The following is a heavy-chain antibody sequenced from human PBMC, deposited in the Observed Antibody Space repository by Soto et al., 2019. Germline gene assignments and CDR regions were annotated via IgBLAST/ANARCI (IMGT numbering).Heavy chain of an antibody. J-gene: IGHJ6*02. CDR3: ASSRYGISTSCRPSSFGYYYYGMDV. Sequence: QVQLVQSGAEVKKPGSSVKVSCKASGGTFSSYAISWVRQAPGQGLEWMGGIIPICGTANYAQKFQGRVTITADESTSTAYMNLSSMRSDNMAVYYCASSRYGISTSCRPSSFGYYYYGMDVWGQGTTVTVSS. D-gene: IGHD2-2*01. V-gene: IGHV1-69*12. CDR2: IIPICGTA. CDR1: GGTFSSYA.